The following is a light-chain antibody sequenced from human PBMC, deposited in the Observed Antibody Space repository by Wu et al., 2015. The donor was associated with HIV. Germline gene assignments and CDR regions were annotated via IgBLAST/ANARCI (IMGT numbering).Light chain of an antibody. V-gene: IGKV3-15*01. J-gene: IGKJ4*01. CDR1: QSVRSN. Sequence: EVFMTQSPATLSMSPGERATLSCRANQSVRSNLAWYQQKPGQAPRLLLYNVSTRATGLPARFSGSGPGTEFTLTISSLRSEDFALYFCQQYNNWPLTFGGGTKVEIK. CDR2: NVS. CDR3: QQYNNWPLT.